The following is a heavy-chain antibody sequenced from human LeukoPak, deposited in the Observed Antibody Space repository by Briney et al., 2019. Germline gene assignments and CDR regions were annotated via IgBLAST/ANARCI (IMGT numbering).Heavy chain of an antibody. Sequence: SQTLSLTCAISGDSVSSNSVTWNWIRQSLSRGLEWLGRTYYRSKWYNDYAVSVKSRITINPDTSKNEFSLQLNSVTPEDTAVYYCARGNYFDYWGQGTLVTVSS. J-gene: IGHJ4*02. CDR3: ARGNYFDY. V-gene: IGHV6-1*01. CDR2: TYYRSKWYN. CDR1: GDSVSSNSVT.